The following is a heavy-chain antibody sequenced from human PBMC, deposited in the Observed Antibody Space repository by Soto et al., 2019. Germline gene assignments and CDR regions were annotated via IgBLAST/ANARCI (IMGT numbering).Heavy chain of an antibody. V-gene: IGHV3-48*02. CDR3: ARDRYTLYGYYGMDV. CDR2: FSSSSSTI. J-gene: IGHJ6*02. D-gene: IGHD2-2*02. CDR1: GFTFSSYS. Sequence: EVQLVESGGGLVQPGGSLRLSCAASGFTFSSYSMNWVRQAPGKGLEWVSYFSSSSSTIYYADSVKGRFTISRDNAKNSRYLQMNSLIDEDTAVYYCARDRYTLYGYYGMDVWGQGTTVTVSS.